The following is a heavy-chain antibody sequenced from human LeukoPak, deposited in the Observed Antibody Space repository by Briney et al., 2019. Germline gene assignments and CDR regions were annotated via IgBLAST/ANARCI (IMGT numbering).Heavy chain of an antibody. J-gene: IGHJ1*01. CDR1: GYSISSGYY. CDR2: IYTGGSS. V-gene: IGHV4-61*02. D-gene: IGHD6-6*01. CDR3: ARDSSSPRVKYFQH. Sequence: SETLSLTCAVSGYSISSGYYWSWIRQPAGKGLEWIGRIYTGGSSNYNPSLKSRVTMSVDRSKNQFSLKLTSVTAADTAVYYCARDSSSPRVKYFQHWGQGTLVTVSS.